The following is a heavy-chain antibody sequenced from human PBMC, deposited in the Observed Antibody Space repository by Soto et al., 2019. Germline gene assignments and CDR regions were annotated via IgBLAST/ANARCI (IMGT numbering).Heavy chain of an antibody. V-gene: IGHV4-59*01. Sequence: SETLSLTCTVSGGSISSYYWSWIRQPPGKGLEWIGYIYYSGSTNYNPSLKSRVTISVDTSKNQFSLKLSSVTAADTAVYYCARDRDYGSGWRDYYYYMDVWGKGTTVTVSS. J-gene: IGHJ6*03. CDR3: ARDRDYGSGWRDYYYYMDV. CDR2: IYYSGST. CDR1: GGSISSYY. D-gene: IGHD3-10*01.